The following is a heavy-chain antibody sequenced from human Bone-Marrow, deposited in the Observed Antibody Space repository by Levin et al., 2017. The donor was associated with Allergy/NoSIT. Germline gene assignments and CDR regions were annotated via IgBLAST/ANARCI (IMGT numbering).Heavy chain of an antibody. Sequence: QPGGSLRLSCAVSGFTFSSYGMHWVRQAPGKGLEWVAVTSYDGSNKFYADSVKGRFTISRDNSRSTLYLQMNSLRAEDTAIYYCAKVHTLTMSALDFWGQGTLVTVSS. CDR2: TSYDGSNK. J-gene: IGHJ4*02. V-gene: IGHV3-30*18. D-gene: IGHD3-22*01. CDR3: AKVHTLTMSALDF. CDR1: GFTFSSYG.